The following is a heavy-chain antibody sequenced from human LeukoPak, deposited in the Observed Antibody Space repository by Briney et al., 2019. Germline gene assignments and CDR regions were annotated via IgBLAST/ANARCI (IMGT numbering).Heavy chain of an antibody. J-gene: IGHJ4*02. CDR3: AKIQLWSYYFDY. CDR2: ISSSGSTI. CDR1: GFTFSDYY. D-gene: IGHD5-18*01. V-gene: IGHV3-11*01. Sequence: GGSLRLSCAASGFTFSDYYMSWVRQAPGKGLEWVSYISSSGSTIYYADSVKGRFTISRDNAKNSLYLQMNSLRAEDTAVYYCAKIQLWSYYFDYWGQGTLVTVSS.